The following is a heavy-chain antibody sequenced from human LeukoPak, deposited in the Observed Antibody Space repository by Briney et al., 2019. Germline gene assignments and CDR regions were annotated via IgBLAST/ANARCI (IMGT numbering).Heavy chain of an antibody. V-gene: IGHV3-74*03. CDR1: GFTVSSNY. J-gene: IGHJ5*02. Sequence: PGGSLRLSCAASGFTVSSNYMSWVRQAPGKGLVWVSRISPDGSTTKNADSVKGRFTISRDNARSTLFLQLNSLRAEDTAVYYCAREINKWFDPWGQGTLVTVSS. CDR2: ISPDGSTT. CDR3: AREINKWFDP.